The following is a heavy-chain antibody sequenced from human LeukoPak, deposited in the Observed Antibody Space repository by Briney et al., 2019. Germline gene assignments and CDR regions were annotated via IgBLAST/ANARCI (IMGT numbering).Heavy chain of an antibody. V-gene: IGHV1-69*04. J-gene: IGHJ4*02. Sequence: SVKVSCKASGGTFSSYAISWVRPAPGQGLGWMGRIIPILGIANYAQKFQGRVTITADKSTSTAYMELSSLRSEDTAVYYCARGHSGVPAAIYWGQGTLVTVSS. CDR1: GGTFSSYA. CDR3: ARGHSGVPAAIY. CDR2: IIPILGIA. D-gene: IGHD2-2*01.